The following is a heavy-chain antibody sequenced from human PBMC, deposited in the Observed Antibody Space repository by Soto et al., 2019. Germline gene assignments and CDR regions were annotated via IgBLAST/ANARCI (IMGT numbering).Heavy chain of an antibody. D-gene: IGHD4-17*01. J-gene: IGHJ4*02. Sequence: QVQLVESGGGVVQPGRCLRLSCAASGFTFSSYAMHWVRQAPGKGLEWVAVISYDGSNKYYADSVKGRFTISRDNSKNTLYLQMNSLRAEDTAVYYCARDLAYGDYVDYWGQGTLVTVSS. CDR2: ISYDGSNK. CDR3: ARDLAYGDYVDY. CDR1: GFTFSSYA. V-gene: IGHV3-30-3*01.